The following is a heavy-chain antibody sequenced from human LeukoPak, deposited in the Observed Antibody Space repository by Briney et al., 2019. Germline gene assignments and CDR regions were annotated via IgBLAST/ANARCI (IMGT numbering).Heavy chain of an antibody. J-gene: IGHJ6*02. CDR3: ARGPHTAMVTGYYGMDV. CDR2: INHSGST. Sequence: NPSETLSLTCAVYGGSFSGYYWSWIRQPPGKGLEWIGEINHSGSTNYNPSLKSRVTISVDTSKNQFSLELSSVTAADTAVYYCARGPHTAMVTGYYGMDVWGQGTTVTVSS. CDR1: GGSFSGYY. D-gene: IGHD5-18*01. V-gene: IGHV4-34*01.